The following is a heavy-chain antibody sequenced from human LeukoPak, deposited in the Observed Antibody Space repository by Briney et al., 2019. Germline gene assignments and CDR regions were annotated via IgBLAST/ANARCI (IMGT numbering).Heavy chain of an antibody. CDR2: ISYDGSNK. J-gene: IGHJ6*03. D-gene: IGHD3-22*01. Sequence: PGGSLRLSCAASGFTFSSYGMHWVRQAPGKGLEWVAVISYDGSNKYYADSVKGRFTISRDNSKNTLYLQMNSLRAEDTAVYHCAKDGNYYDSSGLRPYYYYMDVWGKGTTVTVSS. CDR3: AKDGNYYDSSGLRPYYYYMDV. CDR1: GFTFSSYG. V-gene: IGHV3-30*18.